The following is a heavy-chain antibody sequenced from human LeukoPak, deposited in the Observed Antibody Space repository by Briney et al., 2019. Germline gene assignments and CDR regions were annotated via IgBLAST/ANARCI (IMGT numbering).Heavy chain of an antibody. Sequence: PSQTLSLTCTVSGGSISSGGYYWSWIRQHPGRGLEWIGYIYYSGSTYYNPSLKSRVTISVDTSKNQFPLKLSSVTAADTAVYYCARYSGSYRIVDYWGQGTLVTVSS. CDR3: ARYSGSYRIVDY. CDR2: IYYSGST. J-gene: IGHJ4*02. V-gene: IGHV4-31*03. CDR1: GGSISSGGYY. D-gene: IGHD1-26*01.